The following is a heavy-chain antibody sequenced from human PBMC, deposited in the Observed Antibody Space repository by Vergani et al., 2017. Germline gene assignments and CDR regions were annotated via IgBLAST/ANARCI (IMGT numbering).Heavy chain of an antibody. V-gene: IGHV4-4*07. Sequence: QVQLQESGPGLVKPSETLSLTCTVSGGSISSYYWSWIRQPAGTGLEWIGRIYTSGSTTYNPSLKSRVAMSVDTSKNQFSLKLSSVTAADTAVYYCARDYCSGGSCYSGYYYYYMDVWGKGTTVTVSS. CDR3: ARDYCSGGSCYSGYYYYYMDV. CDR2: IYTSGST. CDR1: GGSISSYY. J-gene: IGHJ6*03. D-gene: IGHD2-15*01.